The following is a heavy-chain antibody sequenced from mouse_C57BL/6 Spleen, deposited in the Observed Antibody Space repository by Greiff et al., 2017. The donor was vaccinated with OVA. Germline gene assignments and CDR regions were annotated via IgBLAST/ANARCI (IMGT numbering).Heavy chain of an antibody. V-gene: IGHV1-55*01. CDR1: GYTFTSYW. J-gene: IGHJ3*01. Sequence: QVQLQQPGAELVKPGASVKMSCKASGYTFTSYWITWVKQRPGQGLEWIGDIYPGSGSTNYNEKFKSKATLTVDTSSSTAYMQLSSLTSEDSAVDYCARWDYGSSYGFAYWGQGTLVTVSA. CDR3: ARWDYGSSYGFAY. CDR2: IYPGSGST. D-gene: IGHD1-1*01.